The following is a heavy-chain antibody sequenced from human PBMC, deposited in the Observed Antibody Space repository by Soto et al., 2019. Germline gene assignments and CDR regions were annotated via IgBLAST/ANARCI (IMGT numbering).Heavy chain of an antibody. Sequence: ASETLSLTCTVSGGSVSSGSYYWSWIRQPPGKGLEWIGYIYYSGSTNYNPSLKSRVTISVDTSKNQFSLKLSSVTAADTAVYYCARGGSYFGDDAFDIWGQGTMVTVSS. CDR2: IYYSGST. CDR1: GGSVSSGSYY. J-gene: IGHJ3*02. D-gene: IGHD1-26*01. V-gene: IGHV4-61*01. CDR3: ARGGSYFGDDAFDI.